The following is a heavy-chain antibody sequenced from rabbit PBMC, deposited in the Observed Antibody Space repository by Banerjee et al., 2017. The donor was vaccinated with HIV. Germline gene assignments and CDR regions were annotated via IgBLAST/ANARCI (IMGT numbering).Heavy chain of an antibody. CDR1: GFSFSYKYV. D-gene: IGHD4-1*01. V-gene: IGHV1S40*01. J-gene: IGHJ4*01. CDR3: ARDLAGVIGWNFNL. CDR2: INGGSSGDT. Sequence: QSLEESGGDLVKPEGSLTLTCTASGFSFSYKYVMCWVRQAPGKGLEWIGCINGGSSGDTYYASWAKGRFTISKTSSTTVTLQMTSLTAADTATYFCARDLAGVIGWNFNLWGPGTLVTVS.